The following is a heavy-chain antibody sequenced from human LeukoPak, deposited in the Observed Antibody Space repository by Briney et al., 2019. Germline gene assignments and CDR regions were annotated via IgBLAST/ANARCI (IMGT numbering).Heavy chain of an antibody. V-gene: IGHV4-34*01. CDR2: INHSGST. Sequence: SETLSLTCAVYGGSFSGYYWSWIRQPPGKGLEWIGEINHSGSTNYNPSLKSRVTISVDTSKNQFSLKLSPVTAADTAVYYCARGMLLGYYFDYWGQGTLVTVSS. CDR3: ARGMLLGYYFDY. J-gene: IGHJ4*02. D-gene: IGHD2-15*01. CDR1: GGSFSGYY.